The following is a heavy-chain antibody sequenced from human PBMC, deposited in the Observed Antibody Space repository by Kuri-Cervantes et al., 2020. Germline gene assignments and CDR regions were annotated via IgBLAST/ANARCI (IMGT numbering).Heavy chain of an antibody. CDR3: AKDLISRFHWFDP. CDR2: MNPNSGNT. CDR1: GYTFTSYD. Sequence: ASVKVSCKASGYTFTSYDINWVRQATGQGLEWMGWMNPNSGNTGYAQKFQGRVTMTRNTSISTAYMELSSLRSEDTAVYYCAKDLISRFHWFDPWGQGTLVTVSS. V-gene: IGHV1-8*01. D-gene: IGHD3-3*01. J-gene: IGHJ5*02.